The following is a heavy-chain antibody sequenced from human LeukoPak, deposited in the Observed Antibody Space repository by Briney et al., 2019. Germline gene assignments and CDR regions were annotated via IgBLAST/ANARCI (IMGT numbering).Heavy chain of an antibody. V-gene: IGHV3-9*01. CDR1: GFTFDDYA. Sequence: SLRLSCAASGFTFDDYAMHWVRQAPGKGLEWVSGISWNSGSIGYADSVRGRFTISRDNAKNSLYLQMNSLRAEDTALYYCAKDVGYSGYVWDYWGQGTLVTVSS. D-gene: IGHD5-12*01. J-gene: IGHJ4*02. CDR3: AKDVGYSGYVWDY. CDR2: ISWNSGSI.